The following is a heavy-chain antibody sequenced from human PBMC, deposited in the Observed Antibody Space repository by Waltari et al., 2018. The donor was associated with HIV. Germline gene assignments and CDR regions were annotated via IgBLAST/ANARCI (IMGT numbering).Heavy chain of an antibody. CDR1: GFTFGSYW. J-gene: IGHJ4*02. CDR3: VRVYRSTTGTTGDD. CDR2: RKEDGSDN. D-gene: IGHD1-1*01. V-gene: IGHV3-7*01. Sequence: EVQLVESGGGLVQPGGSLRLACAASGFTFGSYWMSWVRQAPGKGLEWVANRKEDGSDNYYVDSVKGRFTISGDNAKSVRYLRMNNLRAEDTAVYYCVRVYRSTTGTTGDDWGQGTRVTVSS.